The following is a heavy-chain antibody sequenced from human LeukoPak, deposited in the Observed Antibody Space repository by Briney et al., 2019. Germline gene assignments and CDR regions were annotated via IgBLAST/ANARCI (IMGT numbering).Heavy chain of an antibody. CDR3: ARDSLLWFGEAYYYMDV. Sequence: QPGGSLRLSCAASGFTFSGYWMSWVRQAPGKGPEWVANIKQDGSEIYYVDSVKGRFTISRDNAKNSLFLQMNSLRAEDTAVYYCARDSLLWFGEAYYYMDVWGKGTTVTVSS. D-gene: IGHD3-10*01. J-gene: IGHJ6*03. V-gene: IGHV3-7*01. CDR1: GFTFSGYW. CDR2: IKQDGSEI.